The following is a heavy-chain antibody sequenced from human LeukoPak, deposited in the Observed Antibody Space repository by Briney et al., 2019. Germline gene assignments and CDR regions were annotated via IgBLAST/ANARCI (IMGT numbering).Heavy chain of an antibody. Sequence: PSETLSLTCTVSGGSISNYYWSWIRQPPGKGLEWIGSIYYSGSTYYNPSLKSRVTISVDTSKNQFSLKLSSVTAADTAVYYCARGKGYSYGYYFDYWGQGTLVTVSS. D-gene: IGHD5-18*01. V-gene: IGHV4-39*07. CDR2: IYYSGST. J-gene: IGHJ4*02. CDR1: GGSISNYY. CDR3: ARGKGYSYGYYFDY.